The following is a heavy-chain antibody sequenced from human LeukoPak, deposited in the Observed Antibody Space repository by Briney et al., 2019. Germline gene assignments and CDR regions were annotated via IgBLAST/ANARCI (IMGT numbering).Heavy chain of an antibody. J-gene: IGHJ4*02. V-gene: IGHV3-23*01. D-gene: IGHD6-13*01. CDR1: GFKFSDHY. CDR3: AKDHHIPGIAAAD. Sequence: GGSQRLSCAASGFKFSDHYIDWIRQAPGKGLEWVSAISGSGGSTYYADSVKGRFTISRDNSKNTLYLQMNSLRAEDTAVYYCAKDHHIPGIAAADWGQGTLVTVSS. CDR2: ISGSGGST.